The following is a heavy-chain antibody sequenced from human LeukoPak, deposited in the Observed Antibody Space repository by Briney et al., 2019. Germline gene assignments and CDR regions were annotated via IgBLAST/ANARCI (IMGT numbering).Heavy chain of an antibody. CDR1: GFTFSSFD. J-gene: IGHJ4*02. CDR2: TSSLRTYT. Sequence: GGSLRLSCAASGFTFSSFDMNWVRQAPGKGLEWVSSTSSLRTYTYYADSLKGRFTISRDNAKNSLYLQINSLTAEDTAIYYCARDRYYDTSGHFYYWGQGTLVTVSS. V-gene: IGHV3-21*01. D-gene: IGHD3-22*01. CDR3: ARDRYYDTSGHFYY.